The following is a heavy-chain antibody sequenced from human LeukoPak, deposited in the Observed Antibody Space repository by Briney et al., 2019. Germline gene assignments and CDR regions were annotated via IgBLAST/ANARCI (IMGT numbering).Heavy chain of an antibody. CDR1: GFTFSSYW. CDR3: ARYYYDRSAYLDY. Sequence: GGSLRLSCAASGFTFSSYWMHWVRQAPGKGLVWVSHINNDGSSTSYADSVKGRFTIFRDNAKNTLYLQMNSLRAEDTAVYYCARYYYDRSAYLDYWGQGTLVTVSS. V-gene: IGHV3-74*01. J-gene: IGHJ4*02. CDR2: INNDGSST. D-gene: IGHD3-22*01.